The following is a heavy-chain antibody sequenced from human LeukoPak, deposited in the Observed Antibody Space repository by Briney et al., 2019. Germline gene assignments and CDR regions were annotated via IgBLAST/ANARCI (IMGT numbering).Heavy chain of an antibody. CDR2: ISAYNGNT. J-gene: IGHJ6*03. CDR3: ARAKTDSSSWYQKAYYYYMDV. Sequence: ASVKVSCKASGVTFPSFAMQWVRQAPGQGLEWMGWISAYNGNTNYAQKLQGRVTMTTDTSTSTAYMELRSLRSDDTAVYYCARAKTDSSSWYQKAYYYYMDVWGKGTTVTVSS. CDR1: GVTFPSFA. D-gene: IGHD6-13*01. V-gene: IGHV1-18*01.